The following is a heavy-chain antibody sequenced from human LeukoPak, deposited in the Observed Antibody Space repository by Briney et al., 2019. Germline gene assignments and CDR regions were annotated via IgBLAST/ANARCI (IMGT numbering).Heavy chain of an antibody. V-gene: IGHV4-59*01. D-gene: IGHD3-22*01. CDR2: IYYSGST. Sequence: PSETLSLTCTVSGGSLSSYYWSWIRQPPGKGLEWIGYIYYSGSTNYNPPLKSRVTISVDTSKNQFSLKLSSVIAADTAVYYCARDAPDYYDSSGYPSAAFDIWGQGNNGHRLF. CDR1: GGSLSSYY. J-gene: IGHJ3*02. CDR3: ARDAPDYYDSSGYPSAAFDI.